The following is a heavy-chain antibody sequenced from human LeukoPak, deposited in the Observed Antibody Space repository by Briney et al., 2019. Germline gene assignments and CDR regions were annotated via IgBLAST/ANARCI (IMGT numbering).Heavy chain of an antibody. CDR1: GGTFSSYA. V-gene: IGHV1-69*05. J-gene: IGHJ6*03. D-gene: IGHD3-10*01. Sequence: VASVKVSCKASGGTFSSYAISWVRQAPGQGLEWMGRIIPIFGTANYAQKFQGRVTITRNTSISTAYMELSSLRSEDTAVYYCARRQYYGSGNMDVWGKGTTVTVSS. CDR3: ARRQYYGSGNMDV. CDR2: IIPIFGTA.